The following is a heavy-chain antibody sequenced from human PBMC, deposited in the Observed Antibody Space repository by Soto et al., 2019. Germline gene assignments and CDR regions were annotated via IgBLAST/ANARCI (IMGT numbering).Heavy chain of an antibody. CDR2: IWYDGSNK. J-gene: IGHJ5*02. Sequence: GGSLRLSCAASGFTFSSYGMHWVRQAPGKGLEWVAVIWYDGSNKYYADSVKGRFTISRDNSKNTLYLQMNSLRAEDTAVYYCARNFPIVGALNWFDPWGQGTLVTVSS. CDR3: ARNFPIVGALNWFDP. D-gene: IGHD1-26*01. CDR1: GFTFSSYG. V-gene: IGHV3-33*01.